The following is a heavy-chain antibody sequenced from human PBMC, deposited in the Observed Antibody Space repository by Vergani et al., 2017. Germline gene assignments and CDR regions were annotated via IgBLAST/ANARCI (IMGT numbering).Heavy chain of an antibody. CDR1: GESFSSFY. V-gene: IGHV4-34*11. Sequence: QVQLQQWGAGVVKPSGTLSLTCAVFGESFSSFYWSWLRQSPGKGLEWIGYVFRYGNVNYNPSFNFRAAIDTSNNQLSLRLSSVTAADTAVYYCARDFGGEWYFDLWGRGTFVTVSS. J-gene: IGHJ2*01. CDR3: ARDFGGEWYFDL. CDR2: VFRYGNV. D-gene: IGHD2-15*01.